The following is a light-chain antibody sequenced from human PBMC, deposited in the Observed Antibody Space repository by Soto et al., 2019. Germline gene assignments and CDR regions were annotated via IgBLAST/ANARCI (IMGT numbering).Light chain of an antibody. CDR1: RTVANY. J-gene: IGKJ4*01. CDR3: QQRMNWPLT. Sequence: EIVLTQSPGTLSLSPEERATLSCRASRTVANYLAWYQQKPGQAPRLLIYDSSNRATGIPPRFSGGGSGTDFALTISSLEPEDFALYYCQQRMNWPLTLGGGTRVE. V-gene: IGKV3-11*01. CDR2: DSS.